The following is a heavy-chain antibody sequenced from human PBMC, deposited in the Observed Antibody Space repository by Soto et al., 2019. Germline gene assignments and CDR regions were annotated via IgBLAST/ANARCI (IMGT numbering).Heavy chain of an antibody. V-gene: IGHV1-69*08. Sequence: QVQLVQSGAEVKKPGSSVKVSCKASGGTFSSYTISWVRQAPGQGLEWMGRIIPILGIANYAQKFQGRVTITAXXSXSXXYMELSSLRSEDTAVYYCARDGYCSGGSCSSPFDYWGQGTLVTVSS. J-gene: IGHJ4*02. CDR2: IIPILGIA. CDR1: GGTFSSYT. D-gene: IGHD2-15*01. CDR3: ARDGYCSGGSCSSPFDY.